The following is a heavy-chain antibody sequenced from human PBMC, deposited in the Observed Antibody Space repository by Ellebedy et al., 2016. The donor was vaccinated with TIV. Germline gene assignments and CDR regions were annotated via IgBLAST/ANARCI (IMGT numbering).Heavy chain of an antibody. CDR3: VKDHRPGGFYDQPAHYYMDV. Sequence: GESLKISXAASGFTFSNSWMYWVRQAPEKGLVWVSRIKGDGSTISYADSVKGRFTISRDNTKNMVYLQMNSLRGDDTALYYCVKDHRPGGFYDQPAHYYMDVWGKGITVTVSS. CDR1: GFTFSNSW. CDR2: IKGDGSTI. V-gene: IGHV3-74*01. J-gene: IGHJ6*03. D-gene: IGHD2/OR15-2a*01.